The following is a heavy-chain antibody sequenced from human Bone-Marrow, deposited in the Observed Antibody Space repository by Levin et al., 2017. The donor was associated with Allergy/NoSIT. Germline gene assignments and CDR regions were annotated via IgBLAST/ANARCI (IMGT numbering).Heavy chain of an antibody. V-gene: IGHV5-51*01. CDR2: IYPGDSDT. J-gene: IGHJ4*02. D-gene: IGHD5-12*01. Sequence: ASVKVSCKGSGYIFTSYWVGWVRQMPGKGLEWMGIIYPGDSDTRYSPSFQGQVTISADRSTSTAYLQWSSLKASDTAMYYCARQGGRYRGNLDYWGQGTLVTVSS. CDR1: GYIFTSYW. CDR3: ARQGGRYRGNLDY.